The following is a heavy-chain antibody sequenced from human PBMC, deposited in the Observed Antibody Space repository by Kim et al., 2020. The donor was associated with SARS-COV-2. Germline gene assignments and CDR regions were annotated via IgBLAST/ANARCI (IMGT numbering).Heavy chain of an antibody. Sequence: SVKVSCKASGGTFSSYAISWVRQAPGQGLEWMGGIIPIFGTANYAQKFQGRVTITADESTSTAYMELSSLRSEDTAVYYCARGPGGIGPDWFDPWGQGTLVTVSS. J-gene: IGHJ5*02. V-gene: IGHV1-69*13. CDR2: IIPIFGTA. CDR1: GGTFSSYA. D-gene: IGHD3-16*01. CDR3: ARGPGGIGPDWFDP.